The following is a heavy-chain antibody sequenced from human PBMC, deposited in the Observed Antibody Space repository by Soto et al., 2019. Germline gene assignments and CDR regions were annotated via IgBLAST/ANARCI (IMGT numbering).Heavy chain of an antibody. CDR2: ISSSSSTI. CDR3: ARDRIAAAVY. Sequence: EVQLVASGGGLVQPGGSLRLSCAASGFTFSSYSMNWVRQAPGKGLEWVSYISSSSSTIYYADSVKGRFTISRDNAKNSLYLQMNSLRAEDTAVYYCARDRIAAAVYWGQGTLVTVSS. J-gene: IGHJ4*02. CDR1: GFTFSSYS. V-gene: IGHV3-48*01. D-gene: IGHD6-13*01.